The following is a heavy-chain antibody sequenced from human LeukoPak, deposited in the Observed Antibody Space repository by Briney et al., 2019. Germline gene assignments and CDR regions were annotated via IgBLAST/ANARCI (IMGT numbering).Heavy chain of an antibody. CDR2: FCAYNGNT. J-gene: IGHJ4*02. V-gene: IGHV1-18*01. D-gene: IGHD5-12*01. CDR1: GYTFTKFG. CDR3: ARDYPQYRNRGYSGYGTFDY. Sequence: GASVKVSFKASGYTFTKFGVSWLRQAPGQGLEWLGWFCAYNGNTNYAQNFQGRVTLTTDTSTSTAYLELTSLRSDDTAVYFCARDYPQYRNRGYSGYGTFDYWGQGTLVTVSS.